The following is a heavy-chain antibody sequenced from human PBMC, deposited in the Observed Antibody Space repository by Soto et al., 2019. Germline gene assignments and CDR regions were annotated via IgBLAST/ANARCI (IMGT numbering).Heavy chain of an antibody. CDR3: ARPTTRGGSGWSDY. Sequence: QVQLVQSGAEVKKPGASVKVSCKASGYTFTSYDINWVRQATGQGLEWMGWMNPNSGNTGYAQKFQGRVTMTRNTSISTADLKLSSLRSEDTAVYYCARPTTRGGSGWSDYWGQGTLVTVSS. J-gene: IGHJ4*02. CDR2: MNPNSGNT. V-gene: IGHV1-8*01. D-gene: IGHD6-19*01. CDR1: GYTFTSYD.